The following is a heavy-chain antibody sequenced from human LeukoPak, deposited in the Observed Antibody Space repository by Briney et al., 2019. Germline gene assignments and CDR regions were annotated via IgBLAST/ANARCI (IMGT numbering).Heavy chain of an antibody. J-gene: IGHJ3*01. CDR3: ARDPILVATDDAFDV. D-gene: IGHD5-12*01. CDR1: GYTFTSHY. CDR2: INPSGGGT. Sequence: ASVKVSCKASGYTFTSHYIHWVRQAPGQGLEWMGIINPSGGGTSYAQNFKGRLTMTRDTSTSTVYMELSSLRSEDTAVYYCARDPILVATDDAFDVWGQGTRVTVSS. V-gene: IGHV1-46*01.